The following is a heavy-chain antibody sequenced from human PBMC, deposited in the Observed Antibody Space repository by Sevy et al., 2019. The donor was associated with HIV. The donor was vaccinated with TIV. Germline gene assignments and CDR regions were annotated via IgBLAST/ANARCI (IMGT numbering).Heavy chain of an antibody. J-gene: IGHJ6*02. V-gene: IGHV3-7*01. CDR2: IKQDGSEK. Sequence: GGSLRLSCAASGFTFSSHWMSWVRQAPGKGLEWVANIKQDGSEKYYVDSVKGRFTISRDNAKNSLSLQMNSLIAEDTAVYYCATDTGGIGMDVWGQGTTVTVSS. CDR3: ATDTGGIGMDV. CDR1: GFTFSSHW. D-gene: IGHD6-13*01.